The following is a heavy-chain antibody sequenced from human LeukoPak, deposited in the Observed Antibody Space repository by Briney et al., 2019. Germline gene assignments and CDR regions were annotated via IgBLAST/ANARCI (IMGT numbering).Heavy chain of an antibody. CDR3: ARGGNGPFEY. CDR2: IYSGGST. D-gene: IGHD3-16*01. J-gene: IGHJ4*02. CDR1: GFTVSSNY. Sequence: GSLKLSCAASGFTVSSNYMSWVRQAPGKGLEWVSIIYSGGSTYYADSVKGRFTISRDNSKNTLYLQMNSLRAEDTAVYHCARGGNGPFEYWGQGTLVTVSS. V-gene: IGHV3-53*01.